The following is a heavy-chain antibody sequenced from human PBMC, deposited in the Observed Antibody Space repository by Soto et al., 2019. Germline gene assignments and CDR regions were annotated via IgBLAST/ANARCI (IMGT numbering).Heavy chain of an antibody. CDR1: GFTFNSNW. J-gene: IGHJ6*02. CDR3: ARGIRNYYGMDV. Sequence: EVQLVESGGGLVQPGGSLRLSCAASGFTFNSNWMHWVRQAPGKGLVWVSRIKGDESTTNYADSVKGRFTISRDNAKNTVYLQMNSLRAEDTALYYCARGIRNYYGMDVWGQGTTVTVSS. D-gene: IGHD5-18*01. V-gene: IGHV3-74*01. CDR2: IKGDESTT.